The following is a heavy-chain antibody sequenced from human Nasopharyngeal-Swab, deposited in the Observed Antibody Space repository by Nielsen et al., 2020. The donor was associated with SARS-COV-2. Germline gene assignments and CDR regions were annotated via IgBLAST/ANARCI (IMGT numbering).Heavy chain of an antibody. D-gene: IGHD2-2*01. V-gene: IGHV1-2*04. J-gene: IGHJ6*03. CDR2: INPNSGGT. Sequence: WLRQAPGQGCGWLGWINPNSGGTNYAQKFQGWVTMTRDTSISTAYMELSRLRSDDTAVYYCARAAKGYCSSTSCYSIPEYYYYYMDVWGKGTTVTVSS. CDR3: ARAAKGYCSSTSCYSIPEYYYYYMDV.